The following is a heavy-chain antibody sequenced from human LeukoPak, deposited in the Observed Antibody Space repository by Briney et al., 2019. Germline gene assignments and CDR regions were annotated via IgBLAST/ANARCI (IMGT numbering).Heavy chain of an antibody. CDR1: GISFSTTW. CDR2: INIDGSQR. D-gene: IGHD3-16*01. CDR3: ARDPGWGALDY. J-gene: IGHJ4*02. Sequence: GSLRLSCAASGISFSTTWMTWVRQTPGKGLELVANINIDGSQRYHADSVEGRFTISGDNVKNTLYLQMSSLRVEDTAVYYCARDPGWGALDYWGQGALVIVSS. V-gene: IGHV3-7*03.